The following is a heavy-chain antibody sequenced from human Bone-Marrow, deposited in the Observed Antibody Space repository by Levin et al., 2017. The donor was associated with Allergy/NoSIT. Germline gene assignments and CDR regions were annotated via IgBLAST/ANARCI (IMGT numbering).Heavy chain of an antibody. CDR3: AREGAAAAYYFDS. Sequence: GGSLRLSCAASGFSFSGYWMHWVRQAPGKGLVWVSRINSDGSSTSYADSVKGRFTISRDNAKNTLYLQMNTLRVEDTAVYYCAREGAAAAYYFDSWGQGTLVTVSS. D-gene: IGHD2-2*01. V-gene: IGHV3-74*01. CDR1: GFSFSGYW. CDR2: INSDGSST. J-gene: IGHJ4*02.